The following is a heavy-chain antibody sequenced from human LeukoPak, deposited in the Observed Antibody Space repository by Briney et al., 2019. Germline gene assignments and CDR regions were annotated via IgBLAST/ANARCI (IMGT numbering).Heavy chain of an antibody. Sequence: GSLILSCAASGFTFSSYAMHWVRQAPGKGLEWVAVISYDGSNKYYADSVKGRFTTSRDNSKNTLYLQMNSLRAEDTAVYYCAREEVWFGEYYFDYWGQGTLVTVSS. CDR2: ISYDGSNK. CDR3: AREEVWFGEYYFDY. J-gene: IGHJ4*02. CDR1: GFTFSSYA. V-gene: IGHV3-30-3*01. D-gene: IGHD3-10*01.